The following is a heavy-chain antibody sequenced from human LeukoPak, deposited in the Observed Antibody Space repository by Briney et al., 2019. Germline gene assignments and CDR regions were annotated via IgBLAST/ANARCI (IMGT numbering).Heavy chain of an antibody. CDR1: GYSISSGYY. CDR3: ARRGSGYSH. CDR2: INHSGST. V-gene: IGHV4-38-2*02. Sequence: SETLSLTCTVSGYSISSGYYWSWIRQPPGKGLEWIGEINHSGSTNYNPSLKSRVTISVDTSKNQFSLKLTSVTAADTAVYYCARRGSGYSHWGQGTLDTVS. J-gene: IGHJ4*02. D-gene: IGHD3-3*01.